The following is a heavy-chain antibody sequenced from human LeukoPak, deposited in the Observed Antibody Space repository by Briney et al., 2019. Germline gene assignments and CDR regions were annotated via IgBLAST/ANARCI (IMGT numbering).Heavy chain of an antibody. CDR3: ATTRGGYWASPLDF. J-gene: IGHJ4*02. CDR1: GGSISDYH. V-gene: IGHV4-59*01. Sequence: PSETLSLTCTVSGGSISDYHCNWPRQAPEKGLEWIGCINYSGTTNYNPSLTSRVTISADTSKTQVSLMVRSVTAADTAVYYCATTRGGYWASPLDFWGQGILVTVSS. D-gene: IGHD5-12*01. CDR2: INYSGTT.